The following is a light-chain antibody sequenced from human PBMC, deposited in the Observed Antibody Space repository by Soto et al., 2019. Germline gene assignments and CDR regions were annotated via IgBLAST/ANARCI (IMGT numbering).Light chain of an antibody. CDR2: SAS. CDR3: QQSYSTPF. CDR1: QDINVY. Sequence: DIQMTQSPSSVSASIGDTVTISCRASQDINVYLNWYQQKPGEVPKLLIYSASSLHSGVPSRFTGSGSETDFTLTIRSLQPEDFATYYCQQSYSTPFFGPGTKVDIK. V-gene: IGKV1-39*01. J-gene: IGKJ3*01.